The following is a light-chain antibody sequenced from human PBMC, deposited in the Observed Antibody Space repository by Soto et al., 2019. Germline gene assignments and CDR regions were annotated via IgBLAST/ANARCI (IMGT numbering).Light chain of an antibody. CDR3: QQYKSFLYT. J-gene: IGKJ2*01. V-gene: IGKV1-5*03. CDR2: KAS. CDR1: QGISSW. Sequence: DIHMTQSPSSVSASVGDRVTITCRASQGISSWLAWYQQKPGKAPKFLIYKASNLESGVPSRFSGSGSGTEFTLTISSLQPDDFATYYCQQYKSFLYTFGQGTKLEIK.